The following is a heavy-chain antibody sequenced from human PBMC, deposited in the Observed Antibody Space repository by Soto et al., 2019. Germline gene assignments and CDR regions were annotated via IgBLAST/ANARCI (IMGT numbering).Heavy chain of an antibody. J-gene: IGHJ6*02. Sequence: QVQLVQSGAEVKKPGASVKVSCKASGYTFTDYYMRWVRQAPGQGLEWMGWINPNSGGTNDAQKFQGRVTMTRATSITTAYMELNRLRSDATAVYYCARDQSPSSGWPGMDVWGQGTTVTVSS. CDR1: GYTFTDYY. D-gene: IGHD6-19*01. V-gene: IGHV1-2*02. CDR3: ARDQSPSSGWPGMDV. CDR2: INPNSGGT.